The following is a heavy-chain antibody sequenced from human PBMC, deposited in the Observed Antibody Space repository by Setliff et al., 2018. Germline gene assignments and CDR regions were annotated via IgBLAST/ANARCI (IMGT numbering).Heavy chain of an antibody. Sequence: PSETLSLSCAASGFTFNSFWMGWVRQAPGKGLEWVANIKQDGSDKYYVDSVKGRFTISRDNAKNSLYLQMNSLRAEDTAVYYCARLRKDYGDYYYFDYWGQGTLVTVSS. J-gene: IGHJ4*02. CDR3: ARLRKDYGDYYYFDY. CDR2: IKQDGSDK. D-gene: IGHD4-17*01. CDR1: GFTFNSFW. V-gene: IGHV3-7*01.